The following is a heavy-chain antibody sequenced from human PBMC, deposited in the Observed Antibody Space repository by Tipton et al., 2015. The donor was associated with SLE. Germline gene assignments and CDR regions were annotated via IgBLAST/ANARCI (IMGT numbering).Heavy chain of an antibody. CDR1: GGSIGPYY. CDR2: IYFDGNS. Sequence: TLSLTCTVSGGSIGPYYWHWIRQSPGKALEWIGYIYFDGNSNGRGNYNPSLKSRVTMSVDPSKMQFSLKLNSVTAAHTALCFGAGGVAERLGLDFWGQGSLFPVS. V-gene: IGHV4-59*01. CDR3: AGGVAERLGLDF. J-gene: IGHJ4*02. D-gene: IGHD6-19*01.